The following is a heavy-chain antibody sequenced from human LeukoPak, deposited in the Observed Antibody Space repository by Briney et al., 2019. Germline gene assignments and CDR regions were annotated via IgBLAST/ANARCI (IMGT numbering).Heavy chain of an antibody. Sequence: PGRSLRLSCAASGFTFSSYGMHWVRQAPGKGLEWVAVIWYDGSNKYYADSVKGRFTISRDNSKNTLYLQMNGLRAEDTAVYYCARDPSPSGWDAFDIWGQGTMVTVSS. CDR1: GFTFSSYG. D-gene: IGHD6-19*01. V-gene: IGHV3-33*01. J-gene: IGHJ3*02. CDR3: ARDPSPSGWDAFDI. CDR2: IWYDGSNK.